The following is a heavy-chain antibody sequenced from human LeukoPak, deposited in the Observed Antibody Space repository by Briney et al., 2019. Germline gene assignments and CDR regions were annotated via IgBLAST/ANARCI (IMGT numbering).Heavy chain of an antibody. V-gene: IGHV3-23*01. CDR3: AKVQMSTGWTFDF. CDR2: IDGSGDNR. D-gene: IGHD2-2*01. J-gene: IGHJ4*02. Sequence: GGSLRLSCAASGFTFKNYAMSWVRQAPGKGLEWVSSIDGSGDNRYYADSMKGRFTISRDNSGNTLYLQLRGLGAEDTATYYCAKVQMSTGWTFDFWGQGSLVTVSS. CDR1: GFTFKNYA.